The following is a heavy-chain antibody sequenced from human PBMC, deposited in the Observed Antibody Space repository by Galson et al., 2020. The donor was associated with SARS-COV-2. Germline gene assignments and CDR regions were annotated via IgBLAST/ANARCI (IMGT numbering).Heavy chain of an antibody. J-gene: IGHJ5*02. D-gene: IGHD6-13*01. CDR3: ATGVAAAFLSWFDP. CDR2: FDPEDGET. V-gene: IGHV1-24*01. CDR1: GYTLTELS. Sequence: ASVKVSCKVSGYTLTELSMHWVRQAPGNGLEWMGGFDPEDGETIYAQKFQGRVTMTEDTSTDTAYMELSSLRSEDTAVYYCATGVAAAFLSWFDPWGQGTLVTVSS.